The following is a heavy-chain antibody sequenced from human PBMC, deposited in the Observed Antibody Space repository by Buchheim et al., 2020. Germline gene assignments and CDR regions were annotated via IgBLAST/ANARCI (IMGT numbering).Heavy chain of an antibody. Sequence: QVQLVESGGGVVQPGRSLRLSCAASGFTFSSYAMHWVRQAPGKGLEWVAVISYDGSNKYYADSVKGRFTISRDNSKNTLYLQMNSLRAEDTAVYYCARDPATITMIVVVTPFDYWGQGTL. D-gene: IGHD3-22*01. CDR3: ARDPATITMIVVVTPFDY. J-gene: IGHJ4*02. V-gene: IGHV3-30-3*01. CDR2: ISYDGSNK. CDR1: GFTFSSYA.